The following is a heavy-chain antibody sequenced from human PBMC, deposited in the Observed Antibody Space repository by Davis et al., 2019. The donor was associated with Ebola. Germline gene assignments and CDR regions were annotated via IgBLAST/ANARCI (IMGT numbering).Heavy chain of an antibody. Sequence: GSLRLSCTVSGGSISSYYWSWIRQPPGKGLEWIGYIYYSGSTNYNPSLKSRVTISVDTSKNQFSLKLSSVTAADTAVYYCARWNFYSSSLDYWGLGTLVTVSS. CDR2: IYYSGST. J-gene: IGHJ4*02. D-gene: IGHD6-6*01. CDR3: ARWNFYSSSLDY. V-gene: IGHV4-59*01. CDR1: GGSISSYY.